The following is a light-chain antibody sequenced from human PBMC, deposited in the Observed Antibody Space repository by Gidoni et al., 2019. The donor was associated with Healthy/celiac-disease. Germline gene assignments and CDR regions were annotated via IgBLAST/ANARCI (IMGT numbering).Light chain of an antibody. CDR3: QQYGSSPVT. Sequence: EIVLTQSPGTLSLSLGERATPSCRASQSVSSSYLAWYQQKPGQAPRLLIYGASSRAPGLPDRFSGSGSGTDFTLTISRLEPEDFAVYYCQQYGSSPVTFGQGTKLEIK. J-gene: IGKJ2*01. CDR2: GAS. CDR1: QSVSSSY. V-gene: IGKV3-20*01.